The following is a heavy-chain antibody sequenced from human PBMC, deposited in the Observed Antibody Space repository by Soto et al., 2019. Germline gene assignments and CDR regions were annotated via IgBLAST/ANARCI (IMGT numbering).Heavy chain of an antibody. V-gene: IGHV3-30*18. J-gene: IGHJ4*02. CDR2: ISYDGSNK. CDR3: AKDAGPYSSGWYDY. CDR1: GFTFSSYG. Sequence: VQLVESGGGVVQPGRSLRLSCAASGFTFSSYGMHWVRQAPGKGLEWVAVISYDGSNKYYADSVKGRFTISRDNSKNTLYLQMNSLRAEDTAVYYCAKDAGPYSSGWYDYWGQGTLVTVSS. D-gene: IGHD6-19*01.